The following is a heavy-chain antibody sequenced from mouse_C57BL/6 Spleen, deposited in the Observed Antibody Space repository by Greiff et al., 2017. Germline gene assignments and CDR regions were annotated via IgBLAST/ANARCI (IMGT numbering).Heavy chain of an antibody. Sequence: EVKLMESGGGLVQPGGSLSLSCAASGFTFTDYYMSWVRQPPGKALEWLGFIRNKANGYTTEYSASVKGRFTISRDNSQSILYLQMNALRAEDSATYYCASSYYYGSYFDYWGQGTTLTVSS. CDR1: GFTFTDYY. CDR3: ASSYYYGSYFDY. D-gene: IGHD1-1*01. V-gene: IGHV7-3*01. J-gene: IGHJ2*01. CDR2: IRNKANGYTT.